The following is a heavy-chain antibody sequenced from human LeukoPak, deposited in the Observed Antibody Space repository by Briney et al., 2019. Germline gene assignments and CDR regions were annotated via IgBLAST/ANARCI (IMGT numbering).Heavy chain of an antibody. CDR2: ISGSGGST. V-gene: IGHV3-23*01. Sequence: PGGSLRLSCAASGFTFSSYAMSWVRQAPGKGLEWVSAISGSGGSTYYADSVKGRFTISRDTSKNTLYLQMNSLRAEDTAVYYCAKGYSSGWYYCDYWGQGTLVTVSS. D-gene: IGHD6-19*01. J-gene: IGHJ4*02. CDR3: AKGYSSGWYYCDY. CDR1: GFTFSSYA.